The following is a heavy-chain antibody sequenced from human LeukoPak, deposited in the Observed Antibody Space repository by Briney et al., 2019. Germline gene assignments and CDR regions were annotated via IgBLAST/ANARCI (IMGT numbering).Heavy chain of an antibody. CDR3: AKVHSSGWYMFND. CDR1: GFTFDDYA. Sequence: GRSLRLSCAASGFTFDDYAMHWVQQAPGKGLERVSGISWNSGSIGYADSVKGRFTISRDNAKNSLYLQMNSLRAEDTALYYCAKVHSSGWYMFNDWGQGTLVTVSS. D-gene: IGHD6-19*01. J-gene: IGHJ4*02. CDR2: ISWNSGSI. V-gene: IGHV3-9*01.